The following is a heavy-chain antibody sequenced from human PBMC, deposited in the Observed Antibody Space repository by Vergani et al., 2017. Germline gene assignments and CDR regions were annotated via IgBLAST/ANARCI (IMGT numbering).Heavy chain of an antibody. CDR1: GYTFTSYY. D-gene: IGHD3-10*01. V-gene: IGHV1-46*03. Sequence: QVQLVQSGAEVKKPGASVKVSCKASGYTFTSYYMHWVRQAPGQGLEWMGIINPSGGSTSYAQKFQGRVTMTRGTSTRTVYMALSSLGSEDTAVYYCARRTRGYYGSGSYCGGDYYYYGMDVWGQGTTVTVSS. CDR2: INPSGGST. CDR3: ARRTRGYYGSGSYCGGDYYYYGMDV. J-gene: IGHJ6*02.